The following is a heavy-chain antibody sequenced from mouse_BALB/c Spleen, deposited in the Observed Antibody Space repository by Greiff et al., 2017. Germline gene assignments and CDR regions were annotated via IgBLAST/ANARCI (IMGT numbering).Heavy chain of an antibody. CDR1: GFTFSSYA. D-gene: IGHD1-1*01. Sequence: EVQLVDSGGGLVKPGGSLKLSCAASGFTFSSYAMSWVRQTPEKRLEWVASISSGGSTYYPDSVKGRFTISRDNARNILYLQMSSLGSEDTAMYYCARDYGDYFDYWGQGTTLTVSS. CDR2: ISSGGST. V-gene: IGHV5-6-5*01. CDR3: ARDYGDYFDY. J-gene: IGHJ2*01.